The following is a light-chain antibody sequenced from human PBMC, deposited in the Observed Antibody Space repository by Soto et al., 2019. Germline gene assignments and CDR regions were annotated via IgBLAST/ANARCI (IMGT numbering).Light chain of an antibody. CDR1: QSISPW. J-gene: IGKJ1*01. CDR3: QQYATYWT. Sequence: DIQMTPSPFTLSASVGDRVTITCRASQSISPWLAWYQQIPGEAPKLLIYKASSLESWVPSRLSGSGSGTEFTLTISSLQPDDVATYYCQQYATYWTFGQGTKV. V-gene: IGKV1-5*03. CDR2: KAS.